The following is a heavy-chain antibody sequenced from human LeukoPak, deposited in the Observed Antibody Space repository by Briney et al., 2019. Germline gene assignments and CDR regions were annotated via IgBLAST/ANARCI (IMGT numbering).Heavy chain of an antibody. J-gene: IGHJ3*02. CDR3: AKDRGQSIAAPRDAFDI. CDR1: GFTFSSYA. D-gene: IGHD6-6*01. CDR2: ISGSGGST. V-gene: IGHV3-23*01. Sequence: GGSLRLSCAASGFTFSSYAMSWVRQAPGKGLEWVSAISGSGGSTYYADSVKGRFTISRDNSKNTLYLQMNSLRAEDTALYYCAKDRGQSIAAPRDAFDIWGQGTMVTVSS.